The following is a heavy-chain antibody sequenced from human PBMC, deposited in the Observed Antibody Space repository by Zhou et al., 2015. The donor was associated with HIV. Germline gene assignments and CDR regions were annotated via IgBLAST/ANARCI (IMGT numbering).Heavy chain of an antibody. CDR1: GYDFNTYA. CDR2: TIPIFEIQ. J-gene: IGHJ3*02. V-gene: IGHV1-69*10. CDR3: ARSSGNSDYAFDI. Sequence: QVQLVQSGTEVKRPGASVRVSCKASGYDFNTYAISWVRQAPGQGLEWMGGTIPIFEIQNYAQKFRGRLTITADKSTSTAYMELTSLRSEDAAVYYCARSSGNSDYAFDIWGQGTQIIVSS. D-gene: IGHD3-22*01.